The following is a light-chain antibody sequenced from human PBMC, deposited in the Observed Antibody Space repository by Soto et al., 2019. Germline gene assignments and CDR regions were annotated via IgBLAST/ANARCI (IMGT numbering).Light chain of an antibody. J-gene: IGKJ3*01. Sequence: DIQMTQSPSSLSASVGDRVTITCRASQSISSYLNWYRQKPGKAPELLIYAASSLQSVVPSRFSGSGSGTDLTLTISSLQPEDFATYYCQQSYSIPPTFGPGTKVDIK. V-gene: IGKV1-39*01. CDR2: AAS. CDR3: QQSYSIPPT. CDR1: QSISSY.